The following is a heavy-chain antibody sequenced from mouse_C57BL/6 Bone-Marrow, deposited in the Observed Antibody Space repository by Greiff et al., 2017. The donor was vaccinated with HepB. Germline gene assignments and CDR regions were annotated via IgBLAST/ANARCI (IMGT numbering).Heavy chain of an antibody. J-gene: IGHJ4*01. D-gene: IGHD2-4*01. CDR1: GYTFTSYW. V-gene: IGHV1-50*01. Sequence: QVQLQQPGAELVKPGASVKLSCKASGYTFTSYWMQWVKQRPGQGLEWIGEIDPSDSYTNYNQKFKGKATLTVDTSSSTAYMQLSSLTSEDSAVYYCARRSGIYYDYDGPMGWDYWGQGTSVTVSS. CDR2: IDPSDSYT. CDR3: ARRSGIYYDYDGPMGWDY.